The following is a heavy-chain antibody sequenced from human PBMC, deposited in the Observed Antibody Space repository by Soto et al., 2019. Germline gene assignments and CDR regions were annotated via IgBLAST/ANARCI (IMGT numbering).Heavy chain of an antibody. CDR3: ARRLYGDYDY. Sequence: ASVKVSCKASGYSFTTSGITWARQAPGQGLEWMGWISTYNGNTNYAQNLQDRVTLTTDTSTSTAYMELRSLRSDDTAVYYCARRLYGDYDYWGQGTLVTVSS. J-gene: IGHJ4*02. CDR2: ISTYNGNT. CDR1: GYSFTTSG. D-gene: IGHD4-17*01. V-gene: IGHV1-18*01.